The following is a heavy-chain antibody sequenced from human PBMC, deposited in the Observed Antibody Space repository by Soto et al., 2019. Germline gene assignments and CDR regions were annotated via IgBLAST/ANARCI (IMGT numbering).Heavy chain of an antibody. D-gene: IGHD6-6*01. J-gene: IGHJ6*02. V-gene: IGHV5-51*01. CDR3: ARLLSIAARPKYYYGMDV. Sequence: GESLKISCKGSGYSFTSYWIGWVRQMPGQGLEWMGIIYPGDSDTRYSPSFQGQVTISADKSISTAYLQWSSLKASDTSMYYCARLLSIAARPKYYYGMDVWGQGTTVTVSS. CDR2: IYPGDSDT. CDR1: GYSFTSYW.